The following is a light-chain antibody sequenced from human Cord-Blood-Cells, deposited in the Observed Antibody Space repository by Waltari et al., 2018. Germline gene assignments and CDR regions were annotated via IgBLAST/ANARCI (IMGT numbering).Light chain of an antibody. V-gene: IGKV1-39*01. J-gene: IGKJ2*03. Sequence: DIQMTQSPSSLSASVGDRVTTTCRASQSIISYLNWYQQKPGKAPKLLIYAASSLQSGVPSRFSGSGSGTDFTLTISRLQPEDFATYYCQQGYSTPYSFGQGTKLEIK. CDR3: QQGYSTPYS. CDR2: AAS. CDR1: QSIISY.